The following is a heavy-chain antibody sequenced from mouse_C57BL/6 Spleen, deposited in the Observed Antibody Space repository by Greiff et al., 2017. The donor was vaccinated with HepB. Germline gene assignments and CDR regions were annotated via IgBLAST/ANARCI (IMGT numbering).Heavy chain of an antibody. CDR3: ATIYYDYDEFAY. Sequence: VKLKESGPGLVQPSQSLSITCTVSGFSLTSYGVHWVLQSPGKGLEWLGVIWRGGSTDYNAAFMSRLSITKDNSKSQVFFKMNSLQADDTAIYYCATIYYDYDEFAYWGQGTLVTVSA. V-gene: IGHV2-5*01. J-gene: IGHJ3*01. CDR2: IWRGGST. D-gene: IGHD2-4*01. CDR1: GFSLTSYG.